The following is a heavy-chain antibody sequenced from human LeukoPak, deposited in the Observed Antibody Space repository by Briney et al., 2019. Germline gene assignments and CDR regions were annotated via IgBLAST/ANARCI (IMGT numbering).Heavy chain of an antibody. Sequence: SETLSLTCTVSGYSISSGYYWGWIRQPPGKGLEWIGSIYHSGSTYYNPSLKSRVTISVDTSKNQFSLKLSSVTAADTAVYYCASYSNQFYYYYMDVWGKGTTVTVSS. V-gene: IGHV4-38-2*02. CDR1: GYSISSGYY. D-gene: IGHD4-11*01. J-gene: IGHJ6*03. CDR2: IYHSGST. CDR3: ASYSNQFYYYYMDV.